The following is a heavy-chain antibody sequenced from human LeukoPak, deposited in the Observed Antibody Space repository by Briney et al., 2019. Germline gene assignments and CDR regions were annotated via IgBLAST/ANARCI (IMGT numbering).Heavy chain of an antibody. CDR1: GFTFSNFW. CDR3: ARETIGAFDI. J-gene: IGHJ3*02. V-gene: IGHV3-7*01. CDR2: IKQDETEK. D-gene: IGHD1-1*01. Sequence: GGSLRLSCTASGFTFSNFWMGWVRQAPGKGLEWVANIKQDETEKFYLGSVKGRFTISRDNSKNTLYLQMNSLRAEDTAVYYCARETIGAFDIWGQGTMVTVSS.